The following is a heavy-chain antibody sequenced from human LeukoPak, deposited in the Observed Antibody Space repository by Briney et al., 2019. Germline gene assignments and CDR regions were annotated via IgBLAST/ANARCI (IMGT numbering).Heavy chain of an antibody. CDR2: IYHSGST. J-gene: IGHJ4*02. CDR1: GFTFSDYY. CDR3: ARRSEFDNTHYHYFDY. Sequence: GSLRLSCGASGFTFSDYYMSWIRQAPGKGLEWIGTIYHSGSTEYNPSLKSRVAIFVDTSKNQFSLILHSVAAADTAVYYCARRSEFDNTHYHYFDYWGQGALVTVSS. V-gene: IGHV4-38-2*01. D-gene: IGHD2-15*01.